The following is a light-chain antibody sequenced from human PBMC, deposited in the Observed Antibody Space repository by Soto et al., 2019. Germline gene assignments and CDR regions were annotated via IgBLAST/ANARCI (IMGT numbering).Light chain of an antibody. J-gene: IGLJ1*01. CDR3: CSYAGSYV. CDR1: SSDVGGYNY. CDR2: DVS. Sequence: QSALTQPRSVSGSPGQSVTISCTGTSSDVGGYNYVSWYQHHPGKAPKLMIYDVSKRPSGVPDRFSGSKSGNTASLTISGLQAEDEADYYYCSYAGSYVFGTGTKLTVL. V-gene: IGLV2-11*01.